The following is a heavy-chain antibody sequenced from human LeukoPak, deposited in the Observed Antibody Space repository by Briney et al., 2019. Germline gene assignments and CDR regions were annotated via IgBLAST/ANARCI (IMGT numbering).Heavy chain of an antibody. CDR1: GFTFSMSC. Sequence: QTGGSLRLSCASSGFTFSMSCMSWVRQAPGKGPEWVANIKQDGSQKYYVDSVKGRFTISRDNAKMSLYLQMNSLRAEDTAMYYCAREVYGDNYFDYWGQGTLVTVSS. J-gene: IGHJ4*02. CDR3: AREVYGDNYFDY. V-gene: IGHV3-7*05. D-gene: IGHD4-17*01. CDR2: IKQDGSQK.